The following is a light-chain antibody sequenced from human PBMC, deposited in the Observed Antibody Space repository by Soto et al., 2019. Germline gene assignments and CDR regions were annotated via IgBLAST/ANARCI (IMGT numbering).Light chain of an antibody. Sequence: IQMTQSPSSLSASVADRVTMTCRASQSIRRSLNWYQTQPGKARNLLIYAASSLQTGVPSRFTGSGSGTDFTLTISNLQPEDGAVDDCQQTYSSPRTFGQGTKVDIK. V-gene: IGKV1-39*01. J-gene: IGKJ1*01. CDR2: AAS. CDR1: QSIRRS. CDR3: QQTYSSPRT.